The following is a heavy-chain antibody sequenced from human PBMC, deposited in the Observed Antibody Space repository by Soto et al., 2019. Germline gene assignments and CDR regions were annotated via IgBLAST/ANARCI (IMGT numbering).Heavy chain of an antibody. V-gene: IGHV1-69*13. D-gene: IGHD4-17*01. CDR2: IIPIFGTA. J-gene: IGHJ4*02. CDR1: GGTFSSYA. Sequence: SVKVSCKASGGTFSSYAISWVRQAPGQGLEWMGGIIPIFGTANYAQKFQGRVTITADESTSTAYMELSSLRSEDTAVYYCARFRHDYGDYGCFDYWGQGTLVTVSS. CDR3: ARFRHDYGDYGCFDY.